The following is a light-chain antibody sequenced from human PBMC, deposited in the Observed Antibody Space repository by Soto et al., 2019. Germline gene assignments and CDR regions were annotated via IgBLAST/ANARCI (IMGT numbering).Light chain of an antibody. V-gene: IGKV1-5*01. Sequence: DIQMTQSPSTLSASVGDRVTITCRASQSISSWLAWYQQKPGKAPKLLIYDASSLESGVPSRFSGSGSGTDFTLNISSLQPDDFATYYCQHYNSYSEAFGQGTKVDI. CDR3: QHYNSYSEA. CDR1: QSISSW. J-gene: IGKJ1*01. CDR2: DAS.